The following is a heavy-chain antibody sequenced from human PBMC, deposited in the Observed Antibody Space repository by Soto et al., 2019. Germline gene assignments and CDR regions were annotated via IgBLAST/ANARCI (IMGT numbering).Heavy chain of an antibody. V-gene: IGHV4-30-4*01. D-gene: IGHD1-26*01. CDR2: IYYSGST. Sequence: PSETLSLTCTVSGGSITSGDYYWSWIRQPPGKGLEWIGYIYYSGSTYYNPSLKSRITMSADTSKNQLSLNLSSVTAADTAMYYCADGTPWEQNFDYWGQGNLVTVSS. CDR1: GGSITSGDYY. CDR3: ADGTPWEQNFDY. J-gene: IGHJ4*02.